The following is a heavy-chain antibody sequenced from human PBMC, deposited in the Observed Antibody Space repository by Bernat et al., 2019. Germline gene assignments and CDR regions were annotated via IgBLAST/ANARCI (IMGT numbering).Heavy chain of an antibody. Sequence: QVQLVESGGGVVQPGRSLRLSCAASGFTFSSYGMHWVRQAPGKGLEWVAVISYDGSNKYYADSVKGRFTISRDTSKNTLYLQMNSLRAEDTAVYYCAKDSGSYYGSDYFDYWGQGTLVTVSS. CDR3: AKDSGSYYGSDYFDY. D-gene: IGHD3-10*01. CDR1: GFTFSSYG. CDR2: ISYDGSNK. V-gene: IGHV3-30*18. J-gene: IGHJ4*02.